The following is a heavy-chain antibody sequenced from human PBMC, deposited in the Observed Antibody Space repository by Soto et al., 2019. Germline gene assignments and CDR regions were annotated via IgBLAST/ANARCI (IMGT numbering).Heavy chain of an antibody. Sequence: ASVKVSCKASGYTFTSYDINWVRQATGQGLEWMGWMNPNSGNTGYAQKFQGRVTMTRNTSISTAYMELSSLGSEDTAVYYCARGLRGVSRYYYYYYMDVWGKGTTVTVSS. D-gene: IGHD3-10*01. V-gene: IGHV1-8*01. CDR1: GYTFTSYD. CDR3: ARGLRGVSRYYYYYYMDV. CDR2: MNPNSGNT. J-gene: IGHJ6*03.